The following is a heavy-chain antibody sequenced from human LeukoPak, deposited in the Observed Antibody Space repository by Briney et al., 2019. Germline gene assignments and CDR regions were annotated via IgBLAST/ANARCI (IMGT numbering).Heavy chain of an antibody. CDR2: ISSSSSYI. CDR1: GFTFSSYS. J-gene: IGHJ5*02. V-gene: IGHV3-21*01. Sequence: GGSLRLSCAASGFTFSSYSMNWVRQAPGKGLEWVSSISSSSSYIYYADSVKGRFTISRDNAKNSLYLQMNSLRAEDTAVYYCARDRVVVTTSPNWFDPWGQGTLVTVSS. D-gene: IGHD2-21*02. CDR3: ARDRVVVTTSPNWFDP.